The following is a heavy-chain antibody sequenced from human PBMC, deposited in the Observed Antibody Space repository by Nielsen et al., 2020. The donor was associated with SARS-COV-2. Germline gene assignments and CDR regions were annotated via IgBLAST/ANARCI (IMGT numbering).Heavy chain of an antibody. CDR3: ARALPGANWNTGLGYYYYGMDV. CDR1: GYTFTSYG. V-gene: IGHV1-18*01. J-gene: IGHJ6*02. CDR2: ISAYNGNT. Sequence: ASVKVSCKASGYTFTSYGISWVRQAPGQGPEWMGWISAYNGNTNYAQKLQGRVTMTTDTSTSTAYMELRSLRSDDTAVYYCARALPGANWNTGLGYYYYGMDVWGQGTTVTVSS. D-gene: IGHD1/OR15-1a*01.